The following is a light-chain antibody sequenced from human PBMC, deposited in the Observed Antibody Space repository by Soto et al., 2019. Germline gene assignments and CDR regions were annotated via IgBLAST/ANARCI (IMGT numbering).Light chain of an antibody. CDR2: GAS. Sequence: VVTQSPATLSVSPGERATLSCRASQSVSSNLAWYQRKPGQAPRLLIYGASTRATGIPAWFSGGGSGTEFTLTISSLQSEDFAVYYCKQYKEWPPFTFGQGTRLEIK. J-gene: IGKJ5*01. V-gene: IGKV3-15*01. CDR3: KQYKEWPPFT. CDR1: QSVSSN.